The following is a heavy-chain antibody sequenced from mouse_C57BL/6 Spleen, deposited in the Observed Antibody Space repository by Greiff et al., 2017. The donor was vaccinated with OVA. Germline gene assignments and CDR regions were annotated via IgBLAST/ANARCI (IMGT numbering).Heavy chain of an antibody. Sequence: VQLKESGPELVKPGASVKISCKASGYSFTDYNMNWVKQSNGKSLEWIGVINPNYGTTSYNQKFKGKATLTVDQSSSTAYMQLNSLTSEDSAVYYCASPYYYGSSYGGFAYWGQGTLVTVSA. J-gene: IGHJ3*01. V-gene: IGHV1-39*01. CDR2: INPNYGTT. CDR1: GYSFTDYN. CDR3: ASPYYYGSSYGGFAY. D-gene: IGHD1-1*01.